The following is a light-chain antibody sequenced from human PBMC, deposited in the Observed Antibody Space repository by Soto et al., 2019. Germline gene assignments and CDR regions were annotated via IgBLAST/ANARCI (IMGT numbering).Light chain of an antibody. CDR1: RSISSW. CDR2: KAS. Sequence: DIQMTQSPASLSPSVRGPVTITCRASRSISSWLAWYQQKPGIAPKLLIYKASTLQSGVPSRFSGSGSGTDSALTITSLQAEDFATYYCQQLRMYPSTFGGGTKVDIK. V-gene: IGKV1-5*03. CDR3: QQLRMYPST. J-gene: IGKJ4*01.